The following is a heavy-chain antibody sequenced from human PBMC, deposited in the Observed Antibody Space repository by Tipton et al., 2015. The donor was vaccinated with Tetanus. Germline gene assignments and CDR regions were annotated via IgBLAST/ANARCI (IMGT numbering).Heavy chain of an antibody. J-gene: IGHJ4*02. CDR1: GYSFSSYW. CDR3: AKVSAPGTIATVNFDY. CDR2: FFPGDSES. D-gene: IGHD1-1*01. Sequence: QLVQSGAEAKKPGESLKISCRGSGYSFSSYWIAWVRQVPGKGLEWMGIFFPGDSESRYSPSFQGQVTMSGDNSIRTAYLQWNSLRASDTATYYCAKVSAPGTIATVNFDYWGQGTPVTVSS. V-gene: IGHV5-51*01.